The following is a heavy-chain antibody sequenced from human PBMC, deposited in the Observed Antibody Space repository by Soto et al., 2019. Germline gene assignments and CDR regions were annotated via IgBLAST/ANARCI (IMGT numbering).Heavy chain of an antibody. V-gene: IGHV4-34*01. D-gene: IGHD5-18*01. Sequence: SETLCLTCAVFGGSGGSFSGYYWSWIRQPPGKGLEWIGEINHSGNTKYNPSLKSRVTISVDTSKNQISLKVSSVTAADTAVYYCATGDTDSRDWFDPWGQGTLVTVSS. CDR1: GGSGGSFSGYY. CDR3: ATGDTDSRDWFDP. J-gene: IGHJ5*02. CDR2: INHSGNT.